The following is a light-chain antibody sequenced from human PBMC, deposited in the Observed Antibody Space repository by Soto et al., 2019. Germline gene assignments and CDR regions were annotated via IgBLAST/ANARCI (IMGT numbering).Light chain of an antibody. J-gene: IGKJ4*01. CDR1: QSISSY. V-gene: IGKV1-39*01. CDR2: AAA. Sequence: DIQMTQSPSSLSASVGDRVTITCRASQSISSYLNWYQQKPGKAPKLLIYAAASLQSGVPSRFSGSGSGPDFTLTIRSLQPEDFATYYCQRSYSTPPTFGGGTKVEL. CDR3: QRSYSTPPT.